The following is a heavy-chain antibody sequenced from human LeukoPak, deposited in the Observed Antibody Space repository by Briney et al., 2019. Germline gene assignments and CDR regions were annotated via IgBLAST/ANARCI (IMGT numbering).Heavy chain of an antibody. D-gene: IGHD3-10*01. J-gene: IGHJ4*02. Sequence: PSETLSLTCTVSGGSISSSSYYWGWIRQPPRKGLEWIGSIYYSGSTYYNPSLKSRVTISVDTSKNQFSLKLSSVTAADTAVYYCARDVWFGDKSEYYFDYWGQGTLVTVSS. CDR3: ARDVWFGDKSEYYFDY. CDR1: GGSISSSSYY. V-gene: IGHV4-39*02. CDR2: IYYSGST.